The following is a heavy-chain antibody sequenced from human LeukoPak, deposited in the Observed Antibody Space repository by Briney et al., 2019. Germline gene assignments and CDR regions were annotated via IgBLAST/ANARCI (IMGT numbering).Heavy chain of an antibody. CDR2: ISESGVTT. CDR3: ARFRSTTIIGGGLDY. D-gene: IGHD3-10*02. V-gene: IGHV3-23*01. CDR1: GFTFRNYA. J-gene: IGHJ4*02. Sequence: GGSLRLSCAASGFTFRNYALSWVRQAPGKGLGWVSSISESGVTTYYADSVKGRFTISRDNSKNTLFLQMSSLRVDDTAVYFCARFRSTTIIGGGLDYWGQGTLVTVSS.